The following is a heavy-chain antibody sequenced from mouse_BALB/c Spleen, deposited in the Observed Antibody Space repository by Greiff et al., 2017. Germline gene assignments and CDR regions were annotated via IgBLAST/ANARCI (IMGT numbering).Heavy chain of an antibody. CDR2: IDPANGNT. J-gene: IGHJ3*01. D-gene: IGHD1-1*01. V-gene: IGHV14-3*02. CDR3: VSFYCDRSWCAY. Sequence: VQLQQSGAELVKPGASVKLSCTASGFNIKDTYMHWVKQRPEQGLEWIGRIDPANGNTKYDPKFQGKATITADTSSNTAYLQLSSLTSEDTAVYYCVSFYCDRSWCAYGGQGTGVTVSA. CDR1: GFNIKDTY.